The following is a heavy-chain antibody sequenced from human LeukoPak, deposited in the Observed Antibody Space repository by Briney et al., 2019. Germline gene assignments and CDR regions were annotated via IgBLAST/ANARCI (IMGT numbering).Heavy chain of an antibody. CDR3: ARGTDSQRDALDI. Sequence: GGSLRLSCAASGFIFSSYSLTWVRQAPAKGLEWVSSISSSGSHIYYADSLEGRFTVSRDNAKNSLYLQITSLRAEDTAVYYCARGTDSQRDALDIWGQGTVVTVSS. CDR2: ISSSGSHI. J-gene: IGHJ3*02. V-gene: IGHV3-21*06. D-gene: IGHD3-22*01. CDR1: GFIFSSYS.